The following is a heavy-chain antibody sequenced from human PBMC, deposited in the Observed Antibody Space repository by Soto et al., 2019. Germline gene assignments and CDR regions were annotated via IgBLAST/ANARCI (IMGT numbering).Heavy chain of an antibody. D-gene: IGHD2-15*01. CDR3: ARAVVAASVGYNWFDP. Sequence: GESLKISCQGSGYSFTSYWIGWVRQMPGKGLEWMGIIYPGDSDTRYSPSFQGQVTISADKSISTAYLQWSSLKASDTAMYYCARAVVAASVGYNWFDPWGQGTLVTVSS. V-gene: IGHV5-51*01. CDR1: GYSFTSYW. J-gene: IGHJ5*02. CDR2: IYPGDSDT.